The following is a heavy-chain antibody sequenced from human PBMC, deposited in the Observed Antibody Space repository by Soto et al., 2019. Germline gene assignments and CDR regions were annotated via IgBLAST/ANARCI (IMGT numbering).Heavy chain of an antibody. Sequence: SETLSLTCAVYGGSFSGYYWSWIRQPPGKGLEWIGEINHSGSTNYNPSLKSRVTISVDTSKNQFSLKLSSVTAADTAMYYCARGRIAVAGPQYYFDYWGQGTLVTVSS. CDR3: ARGRIAVAGPQYYFDY. D-gene: IGHD6-19*01. J-gene: IGHJ4*02. CDR2: INHSGST. V-gene: IGHV4-34*01. CDR1: GGSFSGYY.